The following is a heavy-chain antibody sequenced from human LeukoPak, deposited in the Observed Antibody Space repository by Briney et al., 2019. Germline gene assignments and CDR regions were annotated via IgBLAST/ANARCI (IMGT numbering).Heavy chain of an antibody. V-gene: IGHV1-46*01. Sequence: GASVKVSCKASGYTFTSYYMHWVRQAPGQGLEWMGIINPSGGSTSYAQKFQGRVTMTRDTSTSTVYMELSSLRSEGTAVYYCARAGADSGYDSAFDIWGQGTMVTVSS. J-gene: IGHJ3*02. D-gene: IGHD5-12*01. CDR1: GYTFTSYY. CDR3: ARAGADSGYDSAFDI. CDR2: INPSGGST.